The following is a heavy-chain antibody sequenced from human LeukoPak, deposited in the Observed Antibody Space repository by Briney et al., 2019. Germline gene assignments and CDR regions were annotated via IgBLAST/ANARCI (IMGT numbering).Heavy chain of an antibody. V-gene: IGHV3-20*04. Sequence: GGSLRLSCAASGFTFDDYGMSWVRQAPGKGLEWVSGINWNGGSTGYADSVKGRFTISRDNAKNSLYLQMNSLRAEDTALYYCARGPVDTAMAGHLTLSDYWGQGTLVTVSS. D-gene: IGHD5-18*01. CDR3: ARGPVDTAMAGHLTLSDY. J-gene: IGHJ4*02. CDR2: INWNGGST. CDR1: GFTFDDYG.